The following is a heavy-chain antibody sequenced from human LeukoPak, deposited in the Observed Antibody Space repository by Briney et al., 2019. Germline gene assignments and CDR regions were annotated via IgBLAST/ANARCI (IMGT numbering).Heavy chain of an antibody. Sequence: PGGSLRLSCAASEFTFSSYAMSWVRQAPGKGLEWVSGISSSGGSTYYADSVKGRFTISRDKSKNTLHLQMNSLRAEDTAVYYCAKEKYSSGVTIDYWGQGTLVTVSS. CDR2: ISSSGGST. CDR1: EFTFSSYA. CDR3: AKEKYSSGVTIDY. D-gene: IGHD2-8*02. J-gene: IGHJ4*02. V-gene: IGHV3-23*01.